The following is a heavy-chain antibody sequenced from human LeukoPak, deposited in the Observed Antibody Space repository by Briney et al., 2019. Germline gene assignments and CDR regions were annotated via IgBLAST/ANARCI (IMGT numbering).Heavy chain of an antibody. D-gene: IGHD5-12*01. CDR2: IYSGGST. Sequence: GGSLRLSCAASGFTVSSNYMSWVRQAPGKGLEWVSVIYSGGSTYYADSVKGRFTISRDNSKNTLYLQMNSLRAEDTAVYYCAREGTGYRGAFDIWGQGTMVTVSS. CDR3: AREGTGYRGAFDI. V-gene: IGHV3-53*01. CDR1: GFTVSSNY. J-gene: IGHJ3*02.